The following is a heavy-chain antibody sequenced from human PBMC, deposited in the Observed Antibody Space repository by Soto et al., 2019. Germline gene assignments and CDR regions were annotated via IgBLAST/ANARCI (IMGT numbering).Heavy chain of an antibody. Sequence: ASVKVSCKASGYTFTTYAMHWVRQAPGQGLEWMGWINPNSGGTNYAQKFQGWFTMTRDTSISTAYMELSRLRSDDTAVYYCASFVTDDSSGYYPYWGQGTLVTVSS. CDR2: INPNSGGT. D-gene: IGHD3-22*01. CDR3: ASFVTDDSSGYYPY. J-gene: IGHJ4*02. CDR1: GYTFTTYA. V-gene: IGHV1-2*04.